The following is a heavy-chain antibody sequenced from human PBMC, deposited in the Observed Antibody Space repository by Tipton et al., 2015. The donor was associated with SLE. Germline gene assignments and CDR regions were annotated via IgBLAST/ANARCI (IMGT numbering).Heavy chain of an antibody. CDR3: ARRSPLDCSGGSCYPGYFDY. V-gene: IGHV4-59*05. D-gene: IGHD2-15*01. J-gene: IGHJ4*02. CDR1: GGSISSYY. Sequence: LRLSCTVSGGSISSYYWSWIRQPAGKGLEWIASMYHSGSTYYNPSLKSRVTISVDTSKNQFSLKLSSVTAADTALYYCARRSPLDCSGGSCYPGYFDYWGQGTLVTVSS. CDR2: MYHSGST.